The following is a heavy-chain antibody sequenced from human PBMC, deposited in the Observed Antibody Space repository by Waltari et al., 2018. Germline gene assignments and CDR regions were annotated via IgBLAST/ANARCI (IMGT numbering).Heavy chain of an antibody. CDR2: IYHSGST. Sequence: QVQLQESGPGLVKPSETLSLTCAVSGYSISSGYYWGWIRQPPGKGLEWIGSIYHSGSTYYNPSLKSRVTISVDTSKNQFSLKLSSVTAADTAVYYCARTTELWFVDYWGQGTLVIVSS. J-gene: IGHJ4*02. CDR1: GYSISSGYY. V-gene: IGHV4-38-2*01. CDR3: ARTTELWFVDY. D-gene: IGHD3-10*01.